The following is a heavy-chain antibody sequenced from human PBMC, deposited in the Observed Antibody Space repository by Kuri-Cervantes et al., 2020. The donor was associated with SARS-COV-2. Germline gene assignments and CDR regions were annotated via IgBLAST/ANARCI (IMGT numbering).Heavy chain of an antibody. CDR1: GFTFSSYG. V-gene: IGHV3-30*18. CDR3: AKEMGATKYFQH. D-gene: IGHD1-26*01. J-gene: IGHJ1*01. CDR2: ISYDGSNK. Sequence: GESLKISCAASGFTFSSYGMHWVRQAPGKGLEWVAVISYDGSNKYYADSVKGRFTISRDNSENTLYLQMNSLRAEDTAVYYCAKEMGATKYFQHWGQGTLVTVSS.